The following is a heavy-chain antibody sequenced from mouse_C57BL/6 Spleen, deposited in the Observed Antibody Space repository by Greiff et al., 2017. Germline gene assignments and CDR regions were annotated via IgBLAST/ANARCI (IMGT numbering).Heavy chain of an antibody. CDR2: IDPNSGGT. J-gene: IGHJ3*01. Sequence: QVQLQQPGAELVKPGASVKLSCKASGYTFTSYWMHWVKQRPGRGLEWIGGIDPNSGGTKYNEKFKSKATMTVDTPSSTAYMQLSSLTSEDSAVYYCARSYLDPTWFAYWGQGTLVTVSA. D-gene: IGHD6-5*01. V-gene: IGHV1-72*01. CDR3: ARSYLDPTWFAY. CDR1: GYTFTSYW.